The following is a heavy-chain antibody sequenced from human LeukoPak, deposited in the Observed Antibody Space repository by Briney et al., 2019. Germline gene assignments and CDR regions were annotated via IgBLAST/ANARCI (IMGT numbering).Heavy chain of an antibody. V-gene: IGHV3-33*01. Sequence: PGRSLRLSCAASGFTFGRYGMHWVRQTPGKGLEWVAVIVNDGSEKYYADSVKGRFTISRDNPRNTLFLQMNSLRAEDTAVYYCARDSITGDNSFDYWGQGTLVTVSS. D-gene: IGHD7-27*01. CDR1: GFTFGRYG. CDR3: ARDSITGDNSFDY. J-gene: IGHJ4*02. CDR2: IVNDGSEK.